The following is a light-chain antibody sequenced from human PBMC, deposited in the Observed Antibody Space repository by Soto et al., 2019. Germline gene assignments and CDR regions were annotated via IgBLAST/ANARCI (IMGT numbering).Light chain of an antibody. CDR2: WAS. CDR3: QQYYSTLLT. V-gene: IGKV4-1*01. CDR1: QSVLYSSNNKNY. Sequence: DIVMTQSPDSLAVSLGERATINCKSSQSVLYSSNNKNYLAWYQQKPGQPPKLLIYWASTRESGVPDRFSGRKSGTDFTITISSLPAAYVVVYDHQQYYSTLLTFGGGTKVEIK. J-gene: IGKJ4*01.